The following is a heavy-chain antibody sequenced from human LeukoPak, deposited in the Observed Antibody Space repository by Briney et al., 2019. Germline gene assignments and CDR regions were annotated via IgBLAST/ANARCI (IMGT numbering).Heavy chain of an antibody. J-gene: IGHJ5*02. CDR1: GCTFTGYY. CDR2: INPNSGGT. D-gene: IGHD3-10*01. V-gene: IGHV1-2*02. Sequence: ASVKVSCKASGCTFTGYYMHWVRQAPGQGLEWMGWINPNSGGTNYAQKFQGRVTMTRDTSISTAYMELSRLRSDDTAVYYCARGPYGSGSYNWFDPWGQGTLVTVSS. CDR3: ARGPYGSGSYNWFDP.